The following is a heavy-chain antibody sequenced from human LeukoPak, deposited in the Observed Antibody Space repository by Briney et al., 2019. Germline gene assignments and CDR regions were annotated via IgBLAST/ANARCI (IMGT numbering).Heavy chain of an antibody. CDR1: GGSFSGYY. V-gene: IGHV4-34*01. D-gene: IGHD3-9*01. CDR2: INHSGST. J-gene: IGHJ3*02. Sequence: SETLSLTCAVYGGSFSGYYWSWTRQPPGKGLEWIGEINHSGSTNYNPSLKSRVTISVDTSKNQFSLKLSSVTAADTAVYYCARHGVILRYFDWLSHDAFDIWGQGTMVTVSS. CDR3: ARHGVILRYFDWLSHDAFDI.